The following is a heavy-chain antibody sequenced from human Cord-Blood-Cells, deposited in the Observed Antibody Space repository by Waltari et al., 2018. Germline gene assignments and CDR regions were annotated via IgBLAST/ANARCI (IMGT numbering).Heavy chain of an antibody. CDR3: ARLDSSSWSHFDY. D-gene: IGHD6-13*01. V-gene: IGHV3-53*01. Sequence: EVQLVESGGGLIQPGGSLRLSCAASGFTVSSTYMSWVGQAPGKGLEWVSVIYSGGSTYYADSVKGRFTISRDNSKNTLYIQMNSLRAEDTAVYYCARLDSSSWSHFDYWGQGTLVTVSS. CDR2: IYSGGST. J-gene: IGHJ4*02. CDR1: GFTVSSTY.